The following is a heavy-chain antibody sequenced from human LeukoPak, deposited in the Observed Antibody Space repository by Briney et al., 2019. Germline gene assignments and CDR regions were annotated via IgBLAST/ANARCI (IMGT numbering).Heavy chain of an antibody. Sequence: GGSLRLSCAASGFTFSSYAMHWVRQAPGKGLEWVAVISYDGSNKYYADSVKGRFTISRDNSKNTLYLQMNSLRAEDTAVYYCARDVTIFGVVGGYFDYWGQGTLVTVSS. J-gene: IGHJ4*02. CDR2: ISYDGSNK. CDR3: ARDVTIFGVVGGYFDY. CDR1: GFTFSSYA. D-gene: IGHD3-3*01. V-gene: IGHV3-30-3*01.